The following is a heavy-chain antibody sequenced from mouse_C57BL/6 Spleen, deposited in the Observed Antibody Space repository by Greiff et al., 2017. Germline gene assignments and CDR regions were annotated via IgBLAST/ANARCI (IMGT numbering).Heavy chain of an antibody. D-gene: IGHD2-2*01. Sequence: QVQLKESGPELVKPGASVKISCKASGYAFSSSWMNWVKQRPGKGLEWIGRIYPGDGDTNYNGKFKGKATLTADKSSSTAYMQLSSLTSEDSAVYFCARWDGDYGYDEGFAYWGQGTLVTVSA. CDR3: ARWDGDYGYDEGFAY. J-gene: IGHJ3*01. CDR1: GYAFSSSW. CDR2: IYPGDGDT. V-gene: IGHV1-82*01.